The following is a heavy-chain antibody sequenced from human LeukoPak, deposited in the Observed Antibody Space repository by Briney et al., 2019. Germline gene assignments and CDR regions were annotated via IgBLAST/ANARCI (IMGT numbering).Heavy chain of an antibody. CDR2: IDHSGST. D-gene: IGHD6-19*01. J-gene: IGHJ6*03. CDR3: ARGEASSSGWPGNYYYYMDV. Sequence: PSETLSLTCAVYGGSFSGYYWSWIRQPPGKGLEWIGEIDHSGSTSYNPSLKSRVTISVDTSKNQFSLKLSSVTAVDTAVYYCARGEASSSGWPGNYYYYMDVWGKGTTVTVSS. V-gene: IGHV4-34*01. CDR1: GGSFSGYY.